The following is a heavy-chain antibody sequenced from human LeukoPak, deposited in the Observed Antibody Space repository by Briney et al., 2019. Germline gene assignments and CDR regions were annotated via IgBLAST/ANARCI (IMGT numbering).Heavy chain of an antibody. CDR2: IYYRGAT. CDR3: ARRITGTTSDSFDY. CDR1: GDSITSGSYY. V-gene: IGHV4-39*01. J-gene: IGHJ4*02. D-gene: IGHD1-20*01. Sequence: PSETLSLTCTVSGDSITSGSYYWGWVRQPPGKGLEWLGTIYYRGATYYNPSLKSRVTMSVDTSKNQFSLKLTSVTAADTAVYYCARRITGTTSDSFDYWGQGTLVAVSS.